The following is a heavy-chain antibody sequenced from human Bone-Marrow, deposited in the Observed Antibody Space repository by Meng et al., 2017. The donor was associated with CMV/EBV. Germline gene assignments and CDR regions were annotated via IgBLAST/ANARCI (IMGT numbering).Heavy chain of an antibody. CDR2: ISSSSSYI. CDR3: ARDRRGYSSGWDGAFDI. D-gene: IGHD6-19*01. J-gene: IGHJ3*02. V-gene: IGHV3-21*01. Sequence: GGSLRLSCAASGFTFDDYGMSWVRQAPGKGLEWVSSISSSSSYIYYADSVKGRFTISRDNAKNSLYLQMNSLRAEDTAVYYCARDRRGYSSGWDGAFDIWGQGTMVTVSS. CDR1: GFTFDDYG.